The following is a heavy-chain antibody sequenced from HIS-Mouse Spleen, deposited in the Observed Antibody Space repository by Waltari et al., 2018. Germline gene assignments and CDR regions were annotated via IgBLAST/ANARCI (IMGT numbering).Heavy chain of an antibody. CDR3: ARGFFVAADYYFDY. CDR2: IGDDGSNK. D-gene: IGHD6-13*01. CDR1: GSTSGSYA. Sequence: QVQLVESGGGVVQPGRSLRLSGAAPGSTSGSYAIHWFRQAPGKGLGWVEVIGDDGSNKYYADSVKGRFTISRDNSKNTLYLQMNSLRAEDTAVYYCARGFFVAADYYFDYWGQGTLVTVSS. V-gene: IGHV3-33*01. J-gene: IGHJ4*02.